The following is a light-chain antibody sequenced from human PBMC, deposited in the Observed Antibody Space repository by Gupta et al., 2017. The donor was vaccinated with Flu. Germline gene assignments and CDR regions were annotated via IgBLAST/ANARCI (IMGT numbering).Light chain of an antibody. CDR1: QSVSTN. CDR3: QQYNNWPPIT. Sequence: EIVMTRSPATLSVSPGERATLSCRASQSVSTNLAWYQQKPGQGPRLLIYGASTRDTGIPARFSGSGSGTEFTLTISSRQSEDFAVYYCQQYNNWPPITFGQGTRLEIK. CDR2: GAS. J-gene: IGKJ5*01. V-gene: IGKV3-15*01.